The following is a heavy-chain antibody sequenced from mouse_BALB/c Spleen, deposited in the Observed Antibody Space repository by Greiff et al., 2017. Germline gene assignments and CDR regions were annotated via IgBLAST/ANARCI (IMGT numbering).Heavy chain of an antibody. J-gene: IGHJ4*01. V-gene: IGHV3-6*02. CDR3: ARDIDYGAYAMDY. D-gene: IGHD2-4*01. CDR2: ISYDGSN. Sequence: EVQRVESGPGLVKPSQSLSLTCSVTGYSITSGYYWNWIRQFPGNKLEWMGYISYDGSNNYNPSLKNRISITRDTSKNQFFLKLNSVTTEDTATYYCARDIDYGAYAMDYWGQGTSVTVSS. CDR1: GYSITSGYY.